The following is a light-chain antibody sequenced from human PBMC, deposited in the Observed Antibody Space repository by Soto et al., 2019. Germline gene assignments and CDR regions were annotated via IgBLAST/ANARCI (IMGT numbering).Light chain of an antibody. J-gene: IGKJ1*01. CDR3: QEYNSWPWT. CDR2: GAS. Sequence: EIVFTQSPGTVSLSPGERATLSCRASQSVNSNLAWYQQKLGQAPRVLIFGASTRATGIPARFSGSGSGTEFSLTINSLQSEDFAVYYCQEYNSWPWTFGQGTKVDI. V-gene: IGKV3-15*01. CDR1: QSVNSN.